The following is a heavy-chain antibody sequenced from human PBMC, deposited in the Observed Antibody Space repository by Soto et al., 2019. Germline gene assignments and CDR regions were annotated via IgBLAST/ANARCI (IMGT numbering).Heavy chain of an antibody. V-gene: IGHV4-39*01. D-gene: IGHD2-21*02. CDR1: GGSISSSSYY. J-gene: IGHJ6*02. CDR2: IYYSGST. CDR3: ARPNLAYCGGDCSNRRNYYYYYGMYV. Sequence: SETLSLTCTVSGGSISSSSYYWGWIRQPPGKGLEWIGSIYYSGSTYYNPSLKSRVTISVDTSKNQFSLKLSSVTAADTAVYYCARPNLAYCGGDCSNRRNYYYYYGMYVWGQGTMVTVSS.